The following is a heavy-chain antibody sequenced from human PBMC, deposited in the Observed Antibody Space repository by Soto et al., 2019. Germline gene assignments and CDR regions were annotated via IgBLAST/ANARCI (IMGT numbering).Heavy chain of an antibody. D-gene: IGHD5-12*01. CDR3: ARGGNRYSNTASGVGGFDF. V-gene: IGHV4-59*01. CDR1: GVSISSSY. Sequence: PWETLSLTCTVSGVSISSSYWSWIRQSPGTGLEWIGYIYYTGTTNYNPSLKRRVTISLDTARNQFSLNVNSLTTADTAVYFCARGGNRYSNTASGVGGFDFWGQGTLVIVSS. J-gene: IGHJ4*02. CDR2: IYYTGTT.